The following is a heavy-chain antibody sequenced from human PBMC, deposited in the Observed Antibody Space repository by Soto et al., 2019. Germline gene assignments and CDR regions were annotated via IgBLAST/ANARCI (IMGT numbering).Heavy chain of an antibody. V-gene: IGHV3-30*02. CDR3: AKTRYKWELPHDFDY. Sequence: PGGSLRLSCAASGVTFSSYGMHWVRQAPGKGLEWVAVIWYDGSNKYYADSVKGRFTISRDNSKNTLYLQMNSLRAEDTAVYYYAKTRYKWELPHDFDYWGQGTLVTVSS. J-gene: IGHJ4*02. CDR1: GVTFSSYG. D-gene: IGHD1-26*01. CDR2: IWYDGSNK.